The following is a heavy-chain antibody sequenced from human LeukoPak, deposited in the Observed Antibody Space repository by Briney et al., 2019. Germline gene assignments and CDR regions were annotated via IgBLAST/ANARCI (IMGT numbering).Heavy chain of an antibody. CDR3: AREGGPYRPLDY. CDR1: GGSITSTNY. J-gene: IGHJ4*02. Sequence: SGTLSLTCGVSGGSITSTNYWTWVRQPPGKGLEWIGEVNLQGSTNYNPSLMGRVAISVHMSENHISLQLTSVTAADTAVYYCAREGGPYRPLDYSGQGTLVTVSS. CDR2: VNLQGST. V-gene: IGHV4-4*02.